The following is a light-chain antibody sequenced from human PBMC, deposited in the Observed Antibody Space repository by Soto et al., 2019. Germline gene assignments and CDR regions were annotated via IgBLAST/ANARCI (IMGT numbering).Light chain of an antibody. CDR1: QSVSIY. Sequence: EIVLTQSPATLSLSPGERATRSCRASQSVSIYLAWYQQKPGQAPRLLIYDASNRATGIPARFSGSGSGTDFTLTISSLEPEDFAVYYCQQRSNWPPITFGQGTRLEIK. CDR2: DAS. J-gene: IGKJ5*01. V-gene: IGKV3-11*01. CDR3: QQRSNWPPIT.